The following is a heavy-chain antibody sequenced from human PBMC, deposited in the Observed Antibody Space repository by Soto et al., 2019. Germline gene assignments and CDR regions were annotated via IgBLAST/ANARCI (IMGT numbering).Heavy chain of an antibody. CDR2: IRTKAQSYST. J-gene: IGHJ4*02. D-gene: IGHD1-1*01. Sequence: PGGSLRLSCAVSGFIFGDHYIDWVRQAPGKGLEWVGRIRTKAQSYSTTYAASVKGRLTFSRDDSQNSVYLQMNSLKIEDTAVYYCVRTIQPGTPTFLDYWGQGTLVTVSS. V-gene: IGHV3-72*01. CDR3: VRTIQPGTPTFLDY. CDR1: GFIFGDHY.